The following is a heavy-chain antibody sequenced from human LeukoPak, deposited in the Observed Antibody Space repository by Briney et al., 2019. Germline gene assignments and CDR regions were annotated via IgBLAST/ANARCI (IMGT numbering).Heavy chain of an antibody. CDR2: ISNSGSSK. D-gene: IGHD3-10*01. V-gene: IGHV3-48*03. CDR1: GFTFSSCE. J-gene: IGHJ4*02. Sequence: GGSLRLSCAASGFTFSSCEMNWVRQAPGKGLEWLSYISNSGSSKYYADSVRGRCTISRDNAKNSLYLQMNSLRAEDTAVYYCARARVPGELSYWGQGTLVTVSS. CDR3: ARARVPGELSY.